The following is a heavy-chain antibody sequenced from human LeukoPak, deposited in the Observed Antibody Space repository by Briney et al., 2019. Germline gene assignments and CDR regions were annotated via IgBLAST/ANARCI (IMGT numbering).Heavy chain of an antibody. J-gene: IGHJ6*02. D-gene: IGHD3-10*01. V-gene: IGHV4-34*01. CDR2: INHSGST. CDR3: ARAMVRGVIRSYYYYYGMDV. CDR1: GFTFRSYG. Sequence: GSLRLSCAASGFTFRSYGMHWIRQPPGKGLEWIGEINHSGSTNYNPSLKSRVTISVDTSKNQFSLKLSSVTAADTAVYYCARAMVRGVIRSYYYYYGMDVWGQGTTVTVSS.